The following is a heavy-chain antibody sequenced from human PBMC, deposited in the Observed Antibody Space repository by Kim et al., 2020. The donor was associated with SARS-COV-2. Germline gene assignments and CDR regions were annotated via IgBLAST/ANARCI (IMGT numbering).Heavy chain of an antibody. V-gene: IGHV4-34*01. Sequence: SETLSLTCAVYGGSFSGYYWSWIRQPPGKGLEWIGEINHSGSTNYNPSLKSLVTISVDNSKNQFSLKLSSVTAADTAVYYCASGYYCGSAKSLFQHWGLG. D-gene: IGHD3-10*01. CDR2: INHSGST. J-gene: IGHJ1*01. CDR3: ASGYYCGSAKSLFQH. CDR1: GGSFSGYY.